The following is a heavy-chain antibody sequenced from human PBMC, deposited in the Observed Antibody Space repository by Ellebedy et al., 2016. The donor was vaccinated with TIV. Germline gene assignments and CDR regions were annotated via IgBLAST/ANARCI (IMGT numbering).Heavy chain of an antibody. V-gene: IGHV1-8*01. J-gene: IGHJ5*02. D-gene: IGHD3/OR15-3a*01. Sequence: AASVKVSCKASGYTFTDYDINWVRQATGQGLEYLGWMKPGSGNTGYAQKFEGRVTMTRSTSTSTAYMELSSLRSDDTAVYYCVVGLFHPWGQGTLVSVSS. CDR2: MKPGSGNT. CDR3: VVGLFHP. CDR1: GYTFTDYD.